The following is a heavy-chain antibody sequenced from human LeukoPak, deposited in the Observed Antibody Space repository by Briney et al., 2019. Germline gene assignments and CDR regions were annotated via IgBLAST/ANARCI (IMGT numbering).Heavy chain of an antibody. CDR1: GGSISSYY. CDR2: IYYSGST. V-gene: IGHV4-59*01. Sequence: SETLSLTCTVSGGSISSYYWSWLRQPPGGGLEWIGYIYYSGSTNYSPSLKSRVTISADTSKNQFSLKLSSVTAADTAVYYCAGVNYYGSGFHFDYWGQGTLVSVSS. D-gene: IGHD3-22*01. CDR3: AGVNYYGSGFHFDY. J-gene: IGHJ4*02.